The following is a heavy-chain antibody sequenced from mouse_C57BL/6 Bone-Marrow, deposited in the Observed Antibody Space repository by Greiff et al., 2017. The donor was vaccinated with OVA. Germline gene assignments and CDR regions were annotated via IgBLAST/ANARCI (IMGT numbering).Heavy chain of an antibody. CDR2: LSSGSSTI. Sequence: EVMLVESGGGLVKPGGSLKLSCAASGFTFSDYGMHWVRQAPEKGLEWVAYLSSGSSTIYYADTVKGRFTISRDNAKNTLFLQMTSLRSEDTAMYYCARDYGSSPSFYCDVWGTGTTVTVSS. CDR3: ARDYGSSPSFYCDV. CDR1: GFTFSDYG. D-gene: IGHD1-1*01. V-gene: IGHV5-17*01. J-gene: IGHJ1*03.